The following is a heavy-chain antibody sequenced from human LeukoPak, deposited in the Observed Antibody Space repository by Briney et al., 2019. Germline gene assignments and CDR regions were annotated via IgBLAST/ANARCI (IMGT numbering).Heavy chain of an antibody. J-gene: IGHJ4*02. V-gene: IGHV3-30-3*01. CDR2: ISYDGSNK. CDR1: GFTFSSYA. Sequence: GGSLRLSCAASGFTFSSYAMHWVRQAPGKGLEWVAVISYDGSNKYYADSVKGRFTISRDNARNTLYLQMNSLRAEDTAVYYCARGGPIYCSGDSCYPGDYWGQGTLVTVSS. D-gene: IGHD2-15*01. CDR3: ARGGPIYCSGDSCYPGDY.